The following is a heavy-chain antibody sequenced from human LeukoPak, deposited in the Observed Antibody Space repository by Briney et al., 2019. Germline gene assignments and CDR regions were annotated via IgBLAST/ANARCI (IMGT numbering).Heavy chain of an antibody. Sequence: PGGSLRLSCAASGFTFSSYGMHWVRQAPGKGLEWVAVISYDGSNKYYADSVKGRFTISRDNSKNTLYLQMNSLRAEDTAVYYCAKVPAAILLYGMDVWGQGTTVTVSS. CDR2: ISYDGSNK. V-gene: IGHV3-30*18. CDR1: GFTFSSYG. CDR3: AKVPAAILLYGMDV. D-gene: IGHD2-2*01. J-gene: IGHJ6*02.